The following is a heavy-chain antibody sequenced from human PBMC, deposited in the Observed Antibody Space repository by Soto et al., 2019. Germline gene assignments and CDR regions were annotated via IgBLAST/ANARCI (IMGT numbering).Heavy chain of an antibody. CDR2: IKQDGSEK. Sequence: GGSLRLSCAASGFTFSSYWMSWVRQAPGKGLEWVANIKQDGSEKYYVDSVKGRFTISRDNAKNSLYLQMNSLRAEDTAVYYCARESGDYEDYYYMAVRGKGTTVTVSS. CDR3: ARESGDYEDYYYMAV. V-gene: IGHV3-7*01. D-gene: IGHD4-17*01. J-gene: IGHJ6*03. CDR1: GFTFSSYW.